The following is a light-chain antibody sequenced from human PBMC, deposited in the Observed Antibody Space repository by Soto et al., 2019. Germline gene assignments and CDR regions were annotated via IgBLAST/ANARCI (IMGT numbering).Light chain of an antibody. CDR1: SSNLGSNP. CDR2: SNN. V-gene: IGLV1-44*01. Sequence: QSVLTQPPSASGTPGQRVSISCSGGSSNLGSNPVNWYLHLPGTAPKLLIYSNNQRPSGVPDRFSGSKSGTSASLAISGLQSEDEAGYFCSAWDDSIYGPVFGGGTKLTVL. CDR3: SAWDDSIYGPV. J-gene: IGLJ2*01.